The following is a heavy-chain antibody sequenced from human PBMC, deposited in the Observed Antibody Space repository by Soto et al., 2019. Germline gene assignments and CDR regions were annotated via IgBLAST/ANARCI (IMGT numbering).Heavy chain of an antibody. V-gene: IGHV3-9*01. CDR2: ISWNSGNI. J-gene: IGHJ4*02. Sequence: GGSLRLSCAASGFTFDDYAMHWVRQAPGKGLEWVSGISWNSGNIDYADSVKGRFTISRDNAKNSLYLQMNSLRAEDTALYYCAKISGYNSGYFDYWGQGTLVTVSS. CDR3: AKISGYNSGYFDY. D-gene: IGHD5-12*01. CDR1: GFTFDDYA.